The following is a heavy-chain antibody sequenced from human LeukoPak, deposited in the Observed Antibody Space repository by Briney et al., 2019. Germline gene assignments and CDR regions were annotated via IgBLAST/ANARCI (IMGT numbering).Heavy chain of an antibody. J-gene: IGHJ4*02. CDR1: GYSFTTYD. Sequence: GASVKVSCKTSGYSFTTYDISWVRQAPGQGLEWIGWINTHTGGTKYAQKFQDRVTMTTDTSASIAYMELRSLGADDTAMYYCARGPGGCSGGSCYHDYWGQGNLVIVSS. D-gene: IGHD2-15*01. V-gene: IGHV1-18*01. CDR2: INTHTGGT. CDR3: ARGPGGCSGGSCYHDY.